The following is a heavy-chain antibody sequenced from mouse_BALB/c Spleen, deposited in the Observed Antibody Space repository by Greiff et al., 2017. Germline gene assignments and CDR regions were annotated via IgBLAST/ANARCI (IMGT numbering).Heavy chain of an antibody. V-gene: IGHV2-9*02. CDR3: ARDRPYGYPFAY. D-gene: IGHD1-2*01. CDR2: IWAGGST. J-gene: IGHJ3*01. CDR1: GFSLTSYG. Sequence: QVQLKESGPGLVAPSQSLSITCTVSGFSLTSYGVHWVRQPPGKGLEWLGVIWAGGSTNYNSALMSRLSISKDNSKSQVFLKMNSLQTDDTAMYYCARDRPYGYPFAYWGQGTLVTVSA.